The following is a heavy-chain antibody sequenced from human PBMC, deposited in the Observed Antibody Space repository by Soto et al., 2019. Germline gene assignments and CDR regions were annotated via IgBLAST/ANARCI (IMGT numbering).Heavy chain of an antibody. CDR2: ISGSGDTT. V-gene: IGHV3-23*01. J-gene: IGHJ6*02. CDR3: AKAPAKAAAAPRYYGMDV. D-gene: IGHD6-13*01. CDR1: GFTFSSYA. Sequence: GGSLRLSCAASGFTFSSYAMSWVRQAPGKGLEWVSTISGSGDTTYYADSVKGRFTISRDNSKNTLYLQMSSLRAEDTAVYYCAKAPAKAAAAPRYYGMDVWGQGTTVTVSS.